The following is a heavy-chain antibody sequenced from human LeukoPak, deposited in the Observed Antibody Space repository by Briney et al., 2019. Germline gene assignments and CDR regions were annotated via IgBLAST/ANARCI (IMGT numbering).Heavy chain of an antibody. CDR2: ISWNSGSI. V-gene: IGHV3-9*01. Sequence: PPGRSLRLSCAASGFTFDDYAMPWVRHAPGKGLEWVSGISWNSGSIGYADSVKGRFTISRDNAKNSLYLQMNSLRAEDTAVYYCARALYSSDLFDYWGQGTLVTVSS. CDR1: GFTFDDYA. CDR3: ARALYSSDLFDY. J-gene: IGHJ4*02. D-gene: IGHD6-19*01.